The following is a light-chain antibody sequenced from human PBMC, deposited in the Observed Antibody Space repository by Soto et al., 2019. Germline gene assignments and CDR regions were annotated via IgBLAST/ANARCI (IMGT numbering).Light chain of an antibody. V-gene: IGKV1-5*01. J-gene: IGKJ1*01. CDR2: SAS. CDR3: QQNNCHSWT. CDR1: QRISSW. Sequence: IQLNQSSSTLSASVRDRVTSTCRGSQRISSWWGWYQQKQGKAPTLLIFSASSLQCGVASRFSGSGCGTEVTLSISSLQPEDDATYYYFQQNNCHSWTFGQGTKVDIK.